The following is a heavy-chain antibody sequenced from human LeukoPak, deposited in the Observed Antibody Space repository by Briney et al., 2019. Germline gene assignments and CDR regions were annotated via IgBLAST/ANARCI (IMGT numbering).Heavy chain of an antibody. J-gene: IGHJ4*01. D-gene: IGHD3-22*01. CDR3: VRWLEAPYHSSDY. CDR1: GFTFSTYS. Sequence: QPGGSLRLSCSATGFTFSTYSMLWVRQAPGKGLEYVSAIRSNGGDAKYADSLKGRFTISRDNAKNTLYLQMRSLTAEDTAVYYCVRWLEAPYHSSDYWGHGTLVTVSS. CDR2: IRSNGGDA. V-gene: IGHV3-64D*09.